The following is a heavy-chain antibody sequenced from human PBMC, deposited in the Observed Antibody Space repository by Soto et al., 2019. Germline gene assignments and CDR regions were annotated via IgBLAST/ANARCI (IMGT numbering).Heavy chain of an antibody. CDR2: ISSSSSYI. V-gene: IGHV3-21*01. CDR1: GFTFSSYS. D-gene: IGHD6-19*01. CDR3: ARDPMAGIYRFDY. J-gene: IGHJ4*02. Sequence: GGSLRLSCAASGFTFSSYSMNWVRQAPGKGLEWVSSISSSSSYIYYADSVKGRFTISRDNAKNSLYLQMNSLRAEDTAVYYCARDPMAGIYRFDYWGQGTLVTVSS.